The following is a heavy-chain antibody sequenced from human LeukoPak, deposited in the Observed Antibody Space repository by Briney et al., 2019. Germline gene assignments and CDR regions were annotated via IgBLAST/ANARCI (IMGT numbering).Heavy chain of an antibody. V-gene: IGHV3-7*01. CDR1: GFAFNSQT. D-gene: IGHD3-22*01. Sequence: GGSLRLSCAASGFAFNSQTMSWVRQAPGKGLEWVASIKEDEIEIHYVDSVKGRFTISRDNAKDSLYLQMNSLRVEDTAVYYYARGGFRHFDPWGQGTLVTVSS. J-gene: IGHJ5*02. CDR3: ARGGFRHFDP. CDR2: IKEDEIEI.